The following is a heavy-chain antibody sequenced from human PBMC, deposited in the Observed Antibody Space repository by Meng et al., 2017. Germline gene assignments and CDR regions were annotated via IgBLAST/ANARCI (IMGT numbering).Heavy chain of an antibody. CDR3: ARVLDPVLVEFDY. D-gene: IGHD3/OR15-3a*01. V-gene: IGHV4-34*01. Sequence: QLRLQQCGAGLLKPSETLSLTCAVYGGSFIGYYWIWIRQPPGKGLELIVEINHSGSTNYNPSLKSRVTISVDTSKNQFSLKLSSVTAADTAVYYCARVLDPVLVEFDYWGQGTLVTVSS. CDR2: INHSGST. J-gene: IGHJ4*02. CDR1: GGSFIGYY.